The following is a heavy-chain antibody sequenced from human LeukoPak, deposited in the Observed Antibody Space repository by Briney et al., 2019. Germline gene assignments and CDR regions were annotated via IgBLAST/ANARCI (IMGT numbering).Heavy chain of an antibody. J-gene: IGHJ6*02. CDR3: AKRPRYCSGGSCYYYYYGMDV. D-gene: IGHD2-15*01. Sequence: GGSLRLSCAASGFTFGSYAMSWVRQAPGKGLEWVSAISGSGSSTYYADSVKGRFTISRDNPKNTLYLQMNSLRVEDTAVYYCAKRPRYCSGGSCYYYYYGMDVWGQGTTVTVSS. CDR2: ISGSGSST. V-gene: IGHV3-23*01. CDR1: GFTFGSYA.